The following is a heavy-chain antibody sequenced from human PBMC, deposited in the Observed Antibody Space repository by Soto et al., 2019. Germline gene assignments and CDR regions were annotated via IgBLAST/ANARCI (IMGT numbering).Heavy chain of an antibody. CDR2: IDPSDSYT. CDR1: GYRFTSYW. D-gene: IGHD1-20*01. CDR3: ARHAPPDRYNWNPSMDG. Sequence: GESLKISCKGSGYRFTSYWISWVRQMPGKGLEWMGRIDPSDSYTNYSPSFQGHVTISADKSISTAYLQWSSLKASDTAMYYCARHAPPDRYNWNPSMDGWGQGTTVTVS. J-gene: IGHJ6*02. V-gene: IGHV5-10-1*01.